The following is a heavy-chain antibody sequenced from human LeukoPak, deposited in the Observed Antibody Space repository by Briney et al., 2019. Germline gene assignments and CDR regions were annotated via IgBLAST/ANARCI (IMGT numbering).Heavy chain of an antibody. CDR1: GFTFSSYG. D-gene: IGHD6-19*01. CDR2: IWYDGSNK. CDR3: ARDPNIAVAGFSFSYYYYYGMDV. V-gene: IGHV3-33*01. J-gene: IGHJ6*02. Sequence: GGSLRLSCAASGFTFSSYGMHWVRQAPGKGLEWVAVIWYDGSNKYYADSVKGRFTISRDNSKNTLYLQMNSLRAEDTAVYYCARDPNIAVAGFSFSYYYYYGMDVWGQGTTVTVPS.